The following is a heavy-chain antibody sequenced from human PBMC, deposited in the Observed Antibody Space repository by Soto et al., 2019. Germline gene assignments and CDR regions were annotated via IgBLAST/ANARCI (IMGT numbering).Heavy chain of an antibody. J-gene: IGHJ4*02. CDR3: ARHHVRGRTIAGAAEY. Sequence: SETLSLTCAVYGGSLSGYYWSWIRQPPGKALEWIGEINHSGNTHYNPSLKSRVTISVDTSKNQLFLNLSSVTAADTAMYYCARHHVRGRTIAGAAEYWGQGTLVTVSS. D-gene: IGHD1-26*01. CDR2: INHSGNT. CDR1: GGSLSGYY. V-gene: IGHV4-34*01.